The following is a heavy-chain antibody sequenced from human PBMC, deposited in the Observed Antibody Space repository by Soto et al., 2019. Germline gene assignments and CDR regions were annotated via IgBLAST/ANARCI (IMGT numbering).Heavy chain of an antibody. CDR3: ARCSYGYYYYYGMDV. J-gene: IGHJ6*02. Sequence: QVQLVQSGAEVKKPGSSVKVSCKASGGTFSSYAISWVRQAPGQGLEWMGGIIPIFGTANYAQKFQGRVTITADASTSTAYMALSSLRSEDTAVHYCARCSYGYYYYYGMDVWGQGTTVTVSS. CDR2: IIPIFGTA. CDR1: GGTFSSYA. V-gene: IGHV1-69*01. D-gene: IGHD5-18*01.